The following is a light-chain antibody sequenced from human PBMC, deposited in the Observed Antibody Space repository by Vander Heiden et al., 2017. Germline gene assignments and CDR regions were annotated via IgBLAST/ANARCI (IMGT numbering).Light chain of an antibody. CDR2: EVI. Sequence: QSALTQPPSASGSPGQSVTISCTGTSSDVGGYNHVSWYQQHPGKAPKLMIYEVIKRPSGVPDRFSGSKSGSTASLTVSGLQAEDEADYHCSSSTGGNNLVFGGGTKLTVL. CDR3: SSSTGGNNLV. J-gene: IGLJ2*01. V-gene: IGLV2-8*01. CDR1: SSDVGGYNH.